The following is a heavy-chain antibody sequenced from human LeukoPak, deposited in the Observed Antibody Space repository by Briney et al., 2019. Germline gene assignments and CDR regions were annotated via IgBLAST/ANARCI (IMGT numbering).Heavy chain of an antibody. V-gene: IGHV4-39*01. CDR3: ARHGLGDYVWGSYRTFLGY. CDR2: IYYSGST. CDR1: GGSFSGYY. J-gene: IGHJ4*02. Sequence: PSETLSLTCAVYGGSFSGYYWGWIRQPPGKGLEWIGSIYYSGSTYYNPSLKSRVTISVDTSKNQFSLKLSSVTAADTAVYYCARHGLGDYVWGSYRTFLGYWGQGTLVTVSS. D-gene: IGHD3-16*02.